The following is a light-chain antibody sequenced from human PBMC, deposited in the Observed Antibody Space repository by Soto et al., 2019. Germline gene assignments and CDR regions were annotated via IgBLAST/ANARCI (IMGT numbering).Light chain of an antibody. CDR2: DAS. J-gene: IGKJ1*01. CDR1: QSVRSN. CDR3: QQYDNWPRT. Sequence: EKVMTQSPATRSVSPGERATLSCRASQSVRSNLAWYQQNPGQPPGLLIYDASSRATGIPSRLSGSGSGTEFTLTISSLKSEDFAVYYSQQYDNWPRTFRQGA. V-gene: IGKV3-15*01.